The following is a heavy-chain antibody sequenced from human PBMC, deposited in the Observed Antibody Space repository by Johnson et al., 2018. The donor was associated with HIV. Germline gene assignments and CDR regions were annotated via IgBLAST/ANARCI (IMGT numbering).Heavy chain of an antibody. V-gene: IGHV3-15*01. D-gene: IGHD3-3*01. CDR1: GFIFSNAW. CDR2: IKSKTDGGTT. CDR3: TTAGGRDTIFGVANDAFDI. Sequence: VQLVESGGGLVKREGSLRLSCAPSGFIFSNAWMSWVRQAPGKGLEWVGRIKSKTDGGTTDYAAHVKGRFNISRDDSKNTLYLQMNSLNTEDTAVYYCTTAGGRDTIFGVANDAFDIWGQGTMVTVSS. J-gene: IGHJ3*02.